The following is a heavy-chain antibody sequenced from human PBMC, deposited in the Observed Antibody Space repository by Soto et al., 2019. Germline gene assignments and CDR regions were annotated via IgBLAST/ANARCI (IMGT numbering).Heavy chain of an antibody. CDR2: TYYRSRFFS. V-gene: IGHV6-1*01. CDR1: GDSVSSYSAA. CDR3: VRDRYSGSGWFDP. Sequence: SQNLSLTCAISGDSVSSYSAAWNWIRQSPSGGLEWLGRTYYRSRFFSDYAESVKSRIIINPDTSKNQFSLQLKSVTPEDTAVYYCVRDRYSGSGWFDPWGQGTPVTVSS. J-gene: IGHJ5*02. D-gene: IGHD3-10*01.